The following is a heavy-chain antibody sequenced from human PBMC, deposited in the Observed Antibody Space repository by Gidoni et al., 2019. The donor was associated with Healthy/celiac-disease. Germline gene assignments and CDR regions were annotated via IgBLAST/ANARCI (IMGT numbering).Heavy chain of an antibody. CDR2: IYYSGST. Sequence: QLQLQESGPGLVKPSETLSLTCTVSGGSISSSSYYWGWIRQPPGKGLEWIGSIYYSGSTYYNPSLKSRVTISVDTSKNQFSLKLSSVTAADTAVYYCARPAASRRKNNWFDPWGQGTLVTVSS. CDR3: ARPAASRRKNNWFDP. J-gene: IGHJ5*02. D-gene: IGHD6-13*01. V-gene: IGHV4-39*01. CDR1: GGSISSSSYY.